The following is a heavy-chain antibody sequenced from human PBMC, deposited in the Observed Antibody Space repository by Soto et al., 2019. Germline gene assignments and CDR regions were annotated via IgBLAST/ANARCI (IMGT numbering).Heavy chain of an antibody. CDR3: ARRFGYFDWLHHPYFWFEP. D-gene: IGHD3-9*01. Sequence: GESLKISCKGSGYSFTSYWIVWVRQMPGKGLEWMGIIYPGDSDTRYSPSFQGQVTISADKSISTAYLQWSSLKASDTAMYYCARRFGYFDWLHHPYFWFEPWGQGTLVTVSS. CDR1: GYSFTSYW. V-gene: IGHV5-51*01. CDR2: IYPGDSDT. J-gene: IGHJ5*02.